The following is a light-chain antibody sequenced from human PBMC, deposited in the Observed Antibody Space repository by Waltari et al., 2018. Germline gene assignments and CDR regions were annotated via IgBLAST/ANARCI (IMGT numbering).Light chain of an antibody. CDR2: DVS. CDR3: MQSMQLPS. CDR1: QSLLHSDGGTF. V-gene: IGKV2-29*01. J-gene: IGKJ4*01. Sequence: DIVMTQTPLSLSVTPGQPASISCKSSQSLLHSDGGTFLSWYLQKPGQSPQLLIYDVSSRFSWVPERFSGSGSGTDFTLKISRVEAEDVGLYYCMQSMQLPSFRGGTKLEIQ.